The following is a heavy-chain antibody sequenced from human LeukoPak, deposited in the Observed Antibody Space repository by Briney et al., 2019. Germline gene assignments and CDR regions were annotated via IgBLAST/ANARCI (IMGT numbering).Heavy chain of an antibody. J-gene: IGHJ4*02. V-gene: IGHV1-69*05. D-gene: IGHD5-18*01. CDR2: IIPIFGTA. Sequence: SVKVSCKASGGTLSSYAISWVRQAPGQGLEWMGGIIPIFGTANYAQKFQGRVTITTDESTSTAYVELSSLRSEDTAVYYCARGGESTAMARFDYWGQGTLVTVSS. CDR3: ARGGESTAMARFDY. CDR1: GGTLSSYA.